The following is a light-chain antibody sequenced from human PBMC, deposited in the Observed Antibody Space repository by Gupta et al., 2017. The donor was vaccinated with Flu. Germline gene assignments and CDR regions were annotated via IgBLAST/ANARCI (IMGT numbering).Light chain of an antibody. V-gene: IGLV2-14*01. CDR1: SRDIGDYDR. Sequence: QSALPQPASASGSPGQTITISCTGTSRDIGDYDRVSWYQQHPGKAPKLIIYEVAYRPSGVSNRFSGSKSGNTAALTISGLQADDEADYYCCSYTRTTASIIAWVFGGGTKVTVL. CDR3: CSYTRTTASIIAWV. J-gene: IGLJ3*02. CDR2: EVA.